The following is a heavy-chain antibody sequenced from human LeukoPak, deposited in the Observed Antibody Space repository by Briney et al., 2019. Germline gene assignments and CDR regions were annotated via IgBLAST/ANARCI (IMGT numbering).Heavy chain of an antibody. D-gene: IGHD2-2*02. CDR2: ISAYNGNT. V-gene: IGHV1-18*01. Sequence: RASVKVSCKASGYTFTSYGISWVRQAPGQGLEWMGWISAYNGNTNYAQKLQGRVTMTTDTSISTAYMELSRLRSDGTAVYYCARILCSSTSCYRNNWFDPWGQGTLVTVSS. J-gene: IGHJ5*02. CDR3: ARILCSSTSCYRNNWFDP. CDR1: GYTFTSYG.